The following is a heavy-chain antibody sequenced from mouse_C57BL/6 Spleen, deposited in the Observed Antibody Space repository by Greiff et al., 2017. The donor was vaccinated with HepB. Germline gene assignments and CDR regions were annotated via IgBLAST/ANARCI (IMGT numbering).Heavy chain of an antibody. CDR3: TTPLYGSRDY. J-gene: IGHJ2*01. CDR2: IDPEDGDT. D-gene: IGHD1-1*01. CDR1: GFNIKDYY. Sequence: VQLQQSGAELVRPGASVKLSCTASGFNIKDYYMHWVKQRPEQGLEWIGRIDPEDGDTEYAPKFQGKATMTADTSSNTAYLQHSILTSEDTAGYYCTTPLYGSRDYWGQGTTLTVSS. V-gene: IGHV14-1*01.